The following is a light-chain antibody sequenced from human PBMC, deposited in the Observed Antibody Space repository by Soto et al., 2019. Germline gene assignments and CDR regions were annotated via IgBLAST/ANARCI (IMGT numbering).Light chain of an antibody. CDR3: QQRNIWPPVT. CDR1: QSLMHSSGYNY. CDR2: GAS. V-gene: IGKV3D-20*02. Sequence: VMTHSPLSLPVTAEYPASISCRSSQSLMHSSGYNYLAWYQQKPGQAPRLLIYGASSRATGIPDRFSGSGSGTDFTLTISSLEPEDFAVYYCQQRNIWPPVTFGQGTRLEIK. J-gene: IGKJ5*01.